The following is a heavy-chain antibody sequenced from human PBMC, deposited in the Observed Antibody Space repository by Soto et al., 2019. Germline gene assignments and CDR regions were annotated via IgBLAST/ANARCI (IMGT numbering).Heavy chain of an antibody. J-gene: IGHJ6*02. V-gene: IGHV1-2*04. Sequence: ASVNVSCKASGYTFTGYYMHWVRQAPGQGLEWMGWINPNSGGTNYAQKFQGWVTMTRDTSISTAYMELSRLRSDDTAVYYCSRDLGKRRDYYYGMDVWGQGTTVTVSS. CDR3: SRDLGKRRDYYYGMDV. CDR2: INPNSGGT. CDR1: GYTFTGYY.